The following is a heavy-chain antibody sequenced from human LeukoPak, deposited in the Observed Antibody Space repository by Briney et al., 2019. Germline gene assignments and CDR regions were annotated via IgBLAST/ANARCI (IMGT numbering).Heavy chain of an antibody. CDR1: GGSISSSGYF. CDR3: AREAVSWSYDSSGRPFDY. V-gene: IGHV4-39*07. J-gene: IGHJ4*02. CDR2: IYYSGST. D-gene: IGHD3-22*01. Sequence: SETLSLTCTVSGGSISSSGYFWGWIRRPPGKGLEWMGNIYYSGSTYFNPSLESRVTISIDTSKNQFSLNLSSVTAADTAVYYCAREAVSWSYDSSGRPFDYWGQGTLVTVSS.